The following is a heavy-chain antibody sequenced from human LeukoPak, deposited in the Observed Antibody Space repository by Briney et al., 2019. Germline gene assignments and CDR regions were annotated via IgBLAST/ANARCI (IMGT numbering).Heavy chain of an antibody. V-gene: IGHV3-30-3*01. CDR1: GFTFSSCA. Sequence: GRSLRLSCAASGFTFSSCAMYWVRQAPGKGLEWVADISYDGSNKFYADSVKGRFTISRDNSKNTVYLQMNSLRVEDMAVYYCARDRYSSAWYDARTHYFDYWGQGSLVTVSS. D-gene: IGHD6-19*01. CDR3: ARDRYSSAWYDARTHYFDY. CDR2: ISYDGSNK. J-gene: IGHJ4*02.